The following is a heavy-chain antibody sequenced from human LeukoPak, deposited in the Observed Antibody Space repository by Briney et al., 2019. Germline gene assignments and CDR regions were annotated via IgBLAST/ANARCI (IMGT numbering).Heavy chain of an antibody. CDR2: IYRNDDK. Sequence: SGPTLVKPTQTLTLTCTFSGFSLSTSGVGVGWIRQPPGKALEWLALIYRNDDKRYSPSLKSRLTITKDTSKNQVVLTMTNMDPVDTATYYCAHSVLRYFDWFADPWGQGTLVTVSS. J-gene: IGHJ5*02. CDR1: GFSLSTSGVG. V-gene: IGHV2-5*01. D-gene: IGHD3-9*01. CDR3: AHSVLRYFDWFADP.